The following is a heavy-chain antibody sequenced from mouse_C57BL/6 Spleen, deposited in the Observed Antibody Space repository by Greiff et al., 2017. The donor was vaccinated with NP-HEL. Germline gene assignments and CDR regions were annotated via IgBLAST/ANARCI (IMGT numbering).Heavy chain of an antibody. CDR3: ARYRDPSPRAMDY. CDR2: IYPGDGDT. Sequence: VQLQQSGAELVKPGASVKISCKASGYAFSSYWMNWVKQRPGKGLEWIGQIYPGDGDTNYNGKFKGKATLTADKSSSTAYMQLSSLTSEDPAVYFCARYRDPSPRAMDYWGQGTSVTVSS. D-gene: IGHD6-1*01. CDR1: GYAFSSYW. V-gene: IGHV1-80*01. J-gene: IGHJ4*01.